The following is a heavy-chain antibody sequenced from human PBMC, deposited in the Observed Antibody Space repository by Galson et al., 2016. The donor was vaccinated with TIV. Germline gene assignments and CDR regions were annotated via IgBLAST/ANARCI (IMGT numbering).Heavy chain of an antibody. Sequence: SVKVSCKASGVTFSYFAFSWVRQAPRQGLEWMGGIVPMFGTTNYAQKLQGRVTISADESTTTAYLELSSLRSEDTAVYYCARGRGIYDSSGYFLFDHWGQGTLVTVSS. D-gene: IGHD3-22*01. J-gene: IGHJ5*02. CDR3: ARGRGIYDSSGYFLFDH. CDR1: GVTFSYFA. V-gene: IGHV1-69*13. CDR2: IVPMFGTT.